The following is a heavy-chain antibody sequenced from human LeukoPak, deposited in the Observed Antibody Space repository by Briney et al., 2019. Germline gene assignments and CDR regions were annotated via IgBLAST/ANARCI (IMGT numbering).Heavy chain of an antibody. CDR3: AKGTYYDFWSGYYYYYYGMDV. D-gene: IGHD3-3*01. Sequence: GGSLRLSCAASGFTFDDYAMHWVRQAPGKGLEWVSLISGDGGSTYYADSVKGRFTISRDNSKSSLYLQMNSLRTEDTALYYCAKGTYYDFWSGYYYYYYGMDVWGQGTTVTVSS. V-gene: IGHV3-43*02. CDR1: GFTFDDYA. CDR2: ISGDGGST. J-gene: IGHJ6*02.